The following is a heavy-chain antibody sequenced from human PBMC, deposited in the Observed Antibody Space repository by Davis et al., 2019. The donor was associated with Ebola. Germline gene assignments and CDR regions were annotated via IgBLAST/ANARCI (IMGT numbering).Heavy chain of an antibody. CDR1: GYTFTSYG. Sequence: ASVKVSCKASGYTFTSYGITWVRQAPGQGLEWMGWINPNKGNTIYAQNVQGRVIMTSDTATTTAYMEVESLRSDDTAVYYCARGQFPTTSDHWGQGTLVTVSS. CDR2: INPNKGNT. D-gene: IGHD1-1*01. J-gene: IGHJ4*02. CDR3: ARGQFPTTSDH. V-gene: IGHV1-18*04.